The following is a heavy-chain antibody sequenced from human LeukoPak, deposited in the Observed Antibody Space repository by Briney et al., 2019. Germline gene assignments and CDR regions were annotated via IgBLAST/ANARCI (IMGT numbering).Heavy chain of an antibody. CDR3: ARDPRDGYTFDY. CDR2: IDHSVNT. CDR1: DDSITSTNW. Sequence: PSETLSLTCAVSDDSITSTNWWSWVRQPPGKGLEWIGEIDHSVNTNYNPSLNSQVTISVDKSRNQFSLKLSSVTAADTAVYYCARDPRDGYTFDYWGQGTLVTVST. V-gene: IGHV4-4*02. J-gene: IGHJ4*02. D-gene: IGHD5-24*01.